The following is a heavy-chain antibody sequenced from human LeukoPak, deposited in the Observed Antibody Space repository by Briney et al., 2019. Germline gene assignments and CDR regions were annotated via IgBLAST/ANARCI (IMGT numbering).Heavy chain of an antibody. CDR1: VGSISSYY. J-gene: IGHJ4*02. V-gene: IGHV4-4*07. D-gene: IGHD2-15*01. CDR3: ARGHCSGGSCEGDFDY. CDR2: IYTSGST. Sequence: SDTLSLTCTVSVGSISSYYGSWIRQPAGKGREWIGRIYTSGSTNYNPSLKSRVTMSVDTSKNQFSLKLSSVTAADTAVYYCARGHCSGGSCEGDFDYWGQGTLVTVSS.